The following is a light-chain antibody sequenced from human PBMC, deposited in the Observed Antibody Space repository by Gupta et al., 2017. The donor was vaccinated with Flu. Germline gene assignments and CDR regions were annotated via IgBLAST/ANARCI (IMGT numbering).Light chain of an antibody. CDR3: EAWDDSRSGPVV. CDR1: SSNIGSNH. V-gene: IGLV1-47*01. Sequence: QSVLTQPTSASGTPGPRVTISCSGSSSNIGSNHVYCYQQLPGTAPKLLIYRNDNRRSGVPDRFSGSKSGTSASLAISGLRSDDEADYYCEAWDDSRSGPVVFGGGTKLTVL. J-gene: IGLJ2*01. CDR2: RND.